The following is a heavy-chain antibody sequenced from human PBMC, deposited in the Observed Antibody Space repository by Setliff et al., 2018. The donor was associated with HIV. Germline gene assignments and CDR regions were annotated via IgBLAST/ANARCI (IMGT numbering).Heavy chain of an antibody. CDR2: ISTYSDEA. CDR3: ARLGSGWSDSYYYAMDV. Sequence: ASVKVSCKPSGYTFTAYGLSWVRQAPGQGLEWMGWISTYSDEASYAQNLYDRVTMTTDTSTSTAYMELRSLRFDDTAVYYCARLGSGWSDSYYYAMDVWGQGTTVTVSS. J-gene: IGHJ6*02. V-gene: IGHV1-18*01. CDR1: GYTFTAYG. D-gene: IGHD6-19*01.